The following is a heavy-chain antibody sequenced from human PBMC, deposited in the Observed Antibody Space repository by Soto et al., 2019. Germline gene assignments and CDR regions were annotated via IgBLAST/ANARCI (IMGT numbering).Heavy chain of an antibody. CDR3: ARSKYIDH. CDR1: GFTFSRYN. CDR2: ISGSGSTI. Sequence: PGGSLRLSCIVSGFTFSRYNMNWVRQAPGKGLEWVTYISGSGSTIYYADSVKGRFTISRDNVKNSLYLQMNSLRDEDTAVYYCARSKYIDHWGQGTLVTVSS. V-gene: IGHV3-48*02. D-gene: IGHD4-4*01. J-gene: IGHJ4*02.